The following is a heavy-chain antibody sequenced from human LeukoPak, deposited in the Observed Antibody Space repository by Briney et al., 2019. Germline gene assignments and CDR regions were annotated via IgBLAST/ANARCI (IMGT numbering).Heavy chain of an antibody. Sequence: PSENLSLTRTVSGGSISSYYWSWIRQPAGKGLEWIGRIYTSGSTNYNPSLKSRVTMSVDTSKNQFSLKLSSVTAADTAVYYCARVFNFQHQLLFGRVWFDPWGQGTLVTVSS. J-gene: IGHJ5*02. CDR1: GGSISSYY. CDR2: IYTSGST. V-gene: IGHV4-4*07. CDR3: ARVFNFQHQLLFGRVWFDP. D-gene: IGHD2-2*01.